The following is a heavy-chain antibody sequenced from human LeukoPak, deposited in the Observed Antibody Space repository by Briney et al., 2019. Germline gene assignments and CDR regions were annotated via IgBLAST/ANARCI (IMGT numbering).Heavy chain of an antibody. D-gene: IGHD4-17*01. CDR2: IYYSGST. Sequence: SETLSLTCTVSGGSISSYYWSWIRQPPGKGLEWIGYIYYSGSTNYNPSLKSRVTMSVDTSTNQFSLNLTSVTAADTAVYYCARVPAHYGDYSWFDPWGQGTLVTVSS. CDR3: ARVPAHYGDYSWFDP. J-gene: IGHJ5*02. V-gene: IGHV4-59*01. CDR1: GGSISSYY.